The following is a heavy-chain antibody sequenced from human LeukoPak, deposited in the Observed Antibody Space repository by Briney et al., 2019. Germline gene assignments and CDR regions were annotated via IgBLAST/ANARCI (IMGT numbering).Heavy chain of an antibody. CDR2: IWYDGSNK. CDR1: GFTFSSYA. Sequence: PGGSLRLSCAASGFTFSSYAMHWVRQAPGKGLEWVAVIWYDGSNKYYADSVKGRFTISRDNSKNTLYLQMNSLRAEDTAVYYCARDEGRGDYYDSSGLDYWGQGTLVTVSS. CDR3: ARDEGRGDYYDSSGLDY. D-gene: IGHD3-22*01. V-gene: IGHV3-33*08. J-gene: IGHJ4*02.